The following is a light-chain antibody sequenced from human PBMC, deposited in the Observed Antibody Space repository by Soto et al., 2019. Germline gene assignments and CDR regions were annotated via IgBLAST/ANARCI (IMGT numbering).Light chain of an antibody. CDR2: DAS. CDR1: QSVSSY. J-gene: IGKJ5*01. CDR3: QQRSNWPIT. V-gene: IGKV3-11*01. Sequence: EIVLTQSPATLSLSPGERATLSCRASQSVSSYLAWYQQKPGQAPRLLIYDASNRATGIPARFSGSGSGTDFTITISRLEPEDFAVYYCQQRSNWPITFGQGTRLEIK.